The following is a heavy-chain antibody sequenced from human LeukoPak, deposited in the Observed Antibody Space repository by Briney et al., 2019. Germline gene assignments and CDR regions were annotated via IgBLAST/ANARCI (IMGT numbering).Heavy chain of an antibody. J-gene: IGHJ4*02. CDR1: GGTISNYY. D-gene: IGHD3-3*01. CDR2: IYYSGST. Sequence: KPSETLSLTCTVSGGTISNYYWSWIRQPPGKGLEWIGYIYYSGSTNYNPSLKSRVTISVDTSKNQFSLKLSSVTAADTAVYYCARQGYDFWSGYANFDYWGQGTLITVSS. CDR3: ARQGYDFWSGYANFDY. V-gene: IGHV4-59*08.